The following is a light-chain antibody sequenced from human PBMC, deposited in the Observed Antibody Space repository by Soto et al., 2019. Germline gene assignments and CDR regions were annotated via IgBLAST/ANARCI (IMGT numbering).Light chain of an antibody. V-gene: IGKV3-15*01. CDR3: QQYVISVT. Sequence: EIVMTPSPATLCVSTGERATLSCRASQSVSSNLAWYQQKPGQAPRLLIYGASTRATGIPARFSGSGSGTEFTLTISRLEPQDSAMYYCQQYVISVTFGQGTRLEIK. CDR2: GAS. CDR1: QSVSSN. J-gene: IGKJ5*01.